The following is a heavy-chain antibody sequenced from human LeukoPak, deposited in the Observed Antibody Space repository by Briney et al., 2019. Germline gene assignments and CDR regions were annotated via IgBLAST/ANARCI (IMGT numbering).Heavy chain of an antibody. D-gene: IGHD2-15*01. CDR1: GGSVSSGSYY. CDR3: ASSRSGGSYPSWFDP. Sequence: SETLSHTCTVSGGSVSSGSYYWSWIRQPPGKGLEWIGYIYYSGSTNYNPSLKSRVTISVDTSKNQFSLKLSSVTAADTAVYYCASSRSGGSYPSWFDPWGQGTLVTVSS. V-gene: IGHV4-61*01. CDR2: IYYSGST. J-gene: IGHJ5*02.